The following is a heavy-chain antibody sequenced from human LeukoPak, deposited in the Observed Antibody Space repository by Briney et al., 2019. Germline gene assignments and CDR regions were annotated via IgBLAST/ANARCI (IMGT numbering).Heavy chain of an antibody. CDR3: ARSAPTLTYDILTGYLAY. D-gene: IGHD3-9*01. CDR2: INPNSGGT. V-gene: IGHV1-2*02. J-gene: IGHJ4*02. Sequence: ASVKVSCKASGYTFTGYYMHWVRQAPGQGLEWMGWINPNSGGTNYAQKFQGRVTMTRDTSISTAYMELSRPRSDDTAVYYCARSAPTLTYDILTGYLAYWGQGTLVTVSS. CDR1: GYTFTGYY.